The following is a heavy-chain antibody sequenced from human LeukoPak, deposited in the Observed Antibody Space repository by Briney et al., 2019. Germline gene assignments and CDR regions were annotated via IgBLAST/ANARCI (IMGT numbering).Heavy chain of an antibody. CDR1: GFTVNKKY. CDR2: ISGAGST. V-gene: IGHV3-66*01. D-gene: IGHD3-22*01. Sequence: PGGSLRLSCAASGFTVNKKYLSWVRQAPGKGLEWVSIISGAGSTFYADSVKGSFTISRDNSKNTLFLQMTSLRVDDTAVYFCARGASYLYDSSGDFDFWGQGTLVTVSS. CDR3: ARGASYLYDSSGDFDF. J-gene: IGHJ4*02.